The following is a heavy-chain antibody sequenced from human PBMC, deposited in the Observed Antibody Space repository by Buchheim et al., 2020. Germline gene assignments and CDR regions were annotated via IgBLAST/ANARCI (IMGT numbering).Heavy chain of an antibody. Sequence: EVQLVESGGGLGRPGGSLRLSCVTSGFNFGTLWMSWVRQVPGKGLEWVANISQNGGEKYYVDSVEGRFTISRDNAKNSLYLQMSSLRVEDTAVYYCARAGSVGSVDFWGQGTL. V-gene: IGHV3-7*01. CDR1: GFNFGTLW. D-gene: IGHD3-10*01. CDR2: ISQNGGEK. J-gene: IGHJ4*02. CDR3: ARAGSVGSVDF.